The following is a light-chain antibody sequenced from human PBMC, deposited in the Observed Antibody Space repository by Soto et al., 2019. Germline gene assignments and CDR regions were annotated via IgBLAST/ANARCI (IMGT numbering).Light chain of an antibody. CDR1: QSVLYSANNKNY. CDR2: WAS. V-gene: IGKV4-1*01. J-gene: IGKJ4*01. Sequence: DIVMTQSPDSLAVSLGERATINCKSSQSVLYSANNKNYLAWYQQKPGKPPKLLIYWASTRESGVPDRFSGSGSGTDFTLTISSLQAEDVAVYYCQQYYNTLPEEPTFGGGTKVEIK. CDR3: QQYYNTLPEEPT.